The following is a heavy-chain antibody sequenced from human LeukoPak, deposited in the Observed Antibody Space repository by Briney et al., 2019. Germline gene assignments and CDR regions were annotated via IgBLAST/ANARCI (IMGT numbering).Heavy chain of an antibody. CDR3: AKLAQMEWLLSPYFDY. V-gene: IGHV3-23*01. CDR1: AFTFSSYA. J-gene: IGHJ4*02. Sequence: GGSLRLSCAASAFTFSSYAMSWVRQAPGKGLEWVSAISGSGGSTYYADSVKGRFTISRDNSKNTLYLQMNSLRAEDTAVYYCAKLAQMEWLLSPYFDYWGQGTLVTVSS. CDR2: ISGSGGST. D-gene: IGHD3-3*01.